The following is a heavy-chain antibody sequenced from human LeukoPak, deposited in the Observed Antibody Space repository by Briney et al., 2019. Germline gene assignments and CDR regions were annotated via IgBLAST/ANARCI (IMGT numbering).Heavy chain of an antibody. CDR3: ARVGPTLLQWYMDV. CDR1: GFTFSSYS. V-gene: IGHV3-48*01. Sequence: GGSLRLSCAASGFTFSSYSMNWVRQAPGKGLEWVSYISSSSSTIYYADSVKGRFTISRDNAKNSLYLQMNSLRAEDTAVYYCARVGPTLLQWYMDVWGKGTTVTVSS. J-gene: IGHJ6*03. D-gene: IGHD3-22*01. CDR2: ISSSSSTI.